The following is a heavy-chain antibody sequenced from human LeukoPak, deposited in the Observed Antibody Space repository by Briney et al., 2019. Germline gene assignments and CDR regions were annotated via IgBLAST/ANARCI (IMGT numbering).Heavy chain of an antibody. V-gene: IGHV4-38-2*02. CDR1: GYSISSGYY. CDR2: IYPSGTT. CDR3: ARAYSSSWYFNWFDP. J-gene: IGHJ5*02. Sequence: SETLSLTCTVSGYSISSGYYWGWIRQPPGKGLEWIGNIYPSGTTYYNPSLKTRVTISVDTYKNQFSLKLSSVTAADTAVYFCARAYSSSWYFNWFDPWGQGTLVTVSS. D-gene: IGHD6-13*01.